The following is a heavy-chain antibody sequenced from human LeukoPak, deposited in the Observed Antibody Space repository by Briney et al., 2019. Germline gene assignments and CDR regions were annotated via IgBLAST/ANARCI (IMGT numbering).Heavy chain of an antibody. CDR1: GFTFSSYS. J-gene: IGHJ4*02. Sequence: RAGGSLRLSCAASGFTFSSYSMTWVRQAPGKGLEWVSSISSSSSYIYYADSVKGRFTISRDNAKNSLYLQMNSLRAEDTAVYYCARDPYYYDSSGYTNPEDYWGQGTLVTVSS. CDR3: ARDPYYYDSSGYTNPEDY. V-gene: IGHV3-21*01. D-gene: IGHD3-22*01. CDR2: ISSSSSYI.